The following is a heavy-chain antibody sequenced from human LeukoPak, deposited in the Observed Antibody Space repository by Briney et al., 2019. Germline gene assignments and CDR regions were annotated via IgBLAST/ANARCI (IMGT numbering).Heavy chain of an antibody. CDR1: GASISSGSNY. CDR3: ARVRIQLWERYFDY. J-gene: IGHJ4*03. CDR2: IYSSGST. V-gene: IGHV4-39*07. D-gene: IGHD5-18*01. Sequence: PSETLSLTCSVSGASISSGSNYWGWIRQPPGKTLEWIGSIYSSGSTYYNPSLKSRVIIIIDTPKNHFSLTLSSVTAADTAVYYCARVRIQLWERYFDYWGQGTMVTVSS.